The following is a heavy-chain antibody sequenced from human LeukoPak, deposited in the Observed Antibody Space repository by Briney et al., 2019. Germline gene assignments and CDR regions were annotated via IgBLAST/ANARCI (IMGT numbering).Heavy chain of an antibody. CDR3: ARGHDGVVGWFAP. V-gene: IGHV4-59*01. J-gene: IGHJ5*02. CDR2: ISYSGST. Sequence: SETLSLTCTVSGGSISNYYWIWIRQPPGKGLEWIGHISYSGSTNYNPSLKSRVTMSVDTSKNQFSQKVTSVTAADTAVYYCARGHDGVVGWFAPWGRGTLVTVSS. D-gene: IGHD2-15*01. CDR1: GGSISNYY.